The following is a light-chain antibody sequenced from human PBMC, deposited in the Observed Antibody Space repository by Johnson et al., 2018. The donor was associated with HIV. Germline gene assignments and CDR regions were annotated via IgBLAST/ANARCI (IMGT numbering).Light chain of an antibody. V-gene: IGLV1-51*01. CDR1: SSNIGNNY. Sequence: QSALTQPPSVSAAPGQKVTISCSGSSSNIGNNYVSWYQQLPGTAPKLLIYDNNKRPSGIPDRFSGSKSGTSATLGITGLQTGDEADFYCGTWDASLSPLYVFGTGTTITVL. CDR3: GTWDASLSPLYV. CDR2: DNN. J-gene: IGLJ1*01.